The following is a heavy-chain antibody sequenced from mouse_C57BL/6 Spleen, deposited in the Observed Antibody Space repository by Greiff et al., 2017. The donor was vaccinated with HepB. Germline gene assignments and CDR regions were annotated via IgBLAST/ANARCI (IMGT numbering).Heavy chain of an antibody. CDR1: GYTFTSYW. J-gene: IGHJ4*01. D-gene: IGHD2-4*01. CDR3: ARWAYDYDDAMDY. V-gene: IGHV1-7*01. Sequence: VQLQQSGAELAKPGASVKLSCKASGYTFTSYWMHWVKQRPGQGLEWIGYINPSSGYTKYNQKFKDKATLTADKSSSTAYMQLSSLTYEDSAVYNCARWAYDYDDAMDYWGQGTSVTVSS. CDR2: INPSSGYT.